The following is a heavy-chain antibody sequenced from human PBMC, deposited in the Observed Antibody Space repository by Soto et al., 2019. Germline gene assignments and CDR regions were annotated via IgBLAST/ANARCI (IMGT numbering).Heavy chain of an antibody. CDR1: GFTFSSLW. J-gene: IGHJ4*02. D-gene: IGHD2-2*01. CDR3: ASRYLDYRFSSSCSAPYDY. V-gene: IGHV3-7*05. CDR2: INQDGSEK. Sequence: GGSLRLSCAASGFTFSSLWMSWVRQAPGKGLEWVANINQDGSEKNYVDSVKGRFTTSRDNAKNSLHLQMNRLRAEDTAVYYCASRYLDYRFSSSCSAPYDYWGQGYLVTVSS.